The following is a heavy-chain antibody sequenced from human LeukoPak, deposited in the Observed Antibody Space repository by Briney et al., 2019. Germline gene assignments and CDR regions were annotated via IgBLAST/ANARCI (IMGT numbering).Heavy chain of an antibody. J-gene: IGHJ4*02. V-gene: IGHV1-69*05. Sequence: ASVKVSCKASGGTFISYAISWVRQAPGQGREWMGGIIPIFGTANYAQKFQGRVTITTDESTSTAYMELSSLRSEDTAVYYCARGDYYDSSGPFDYWGQGTLVTVSS. D-gene: IGHD3-22*01. CDR1: GGTFISYA. CDR2: IIPIFGTA. CDR3: ARGDYYDSSGPFDY.